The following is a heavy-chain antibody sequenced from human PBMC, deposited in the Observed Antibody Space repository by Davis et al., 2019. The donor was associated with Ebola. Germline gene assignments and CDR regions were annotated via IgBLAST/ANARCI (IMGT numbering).Heavy chain of an antibody. J-gene: IGHJ5*02. V-gene: IGHV1-3*01. CDR3: ARGRTVNGTRGLSWLEP. Sequence: ASVPVSCKASGYTFINYAIHCVRQAPGHRLEWMGWINAGDGKIIYSENFQGRLTITRDTSATTAYMELRSLRSEDTDGYYSARGRTVNGTRGLSWLEPWGRGDLVTVSS. D-gene: IGHD1-26*01. CDR1: GYTFINYA. CDR2: INAGDGKI.